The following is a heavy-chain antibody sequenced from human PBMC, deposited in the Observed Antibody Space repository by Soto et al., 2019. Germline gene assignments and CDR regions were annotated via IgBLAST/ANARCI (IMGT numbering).Heavy chain of an antibody. CDR3: AKFVPGRGYSYGSYTFDY. D-gene: IGHD5-18*01. Sequence: EVQLLESGGGLVQPGGSLRLSCAASGFTFSSYAMSWVRQAPGKGLEWVSAISGSGGSTYYADSVKGRFTISRDNSKNTLYLQMNSLRAEDTAVYYCAKFVPGRGYSYGSYTFDYWGQGTLVTVSS. CDR1: GFTFSSYA. CDR2: ISGSGGST. V-gene: IGHV3-23*01. J-gene: IGHJ4*02.